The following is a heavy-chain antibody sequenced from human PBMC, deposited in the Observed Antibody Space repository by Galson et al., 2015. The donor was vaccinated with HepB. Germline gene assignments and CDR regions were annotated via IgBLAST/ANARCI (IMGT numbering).Heavy chain of an antibody. CDR3: ARDGWNYDSSGYHFDY. CDR1: GFTFSSYA. J-gene: IGHJ4*02. V-gene: IGHV3-30*04. Sequence: SLRLSCAASGFTFSSYAMHWVRQAPGKGLEWVAVISYDGSNKYYADSVKGRFTISRDNSKNTLYLQMNSLRAEDTAVYYCARDGWNYDSSGYHFDYWGQGTLVTVSS. CDR2: ISYDGSNK. D-gene: IGHD3-22*01.